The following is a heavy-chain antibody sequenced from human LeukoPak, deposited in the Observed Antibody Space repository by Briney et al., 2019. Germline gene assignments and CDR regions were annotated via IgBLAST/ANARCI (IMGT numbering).Heavy chain of an antibody. V-gene: IGHV4-59*08. J-gene: IGHJ4*02. CDR2: IYYSGST. CDR3: ATHAGLVGAQIDY. CDR1: GGSISSYD. D-gene: IGHD1-26*01. Sequence: PSETLSLTCTVSGGSISSYDWSWIRQPPGKGLEWIGYIYYSGSTNYNPSLKSRVTISVDTSKNQFSLKLSSVTAADTAVYYCATHAGLVGAQIDYWGQGTLVTVSS.